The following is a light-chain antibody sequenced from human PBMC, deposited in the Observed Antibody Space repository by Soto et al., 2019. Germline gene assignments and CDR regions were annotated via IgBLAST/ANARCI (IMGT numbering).Light chain of an antibody. J-gene: IGKJ4*01. CDR3: QQYNSYSRLT. CDR2: KAS. V-gene: IGKV1-5*03. Sequence: DIQMTPSPSTLSASVGDRVTITCRASQSISSWLAWYQQKPGKAPKLLIYKASSLESGVPSRFSGSGSGTEFTLTISSLQPDDFATYYCQQYNSYSRLTFGGGTKVDIK. CDR1: QSISSW.